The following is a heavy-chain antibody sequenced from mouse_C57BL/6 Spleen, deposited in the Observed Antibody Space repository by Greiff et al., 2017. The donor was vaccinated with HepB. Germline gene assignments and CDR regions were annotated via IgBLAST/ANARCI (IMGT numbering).Heavy chain of an antibody. D-gene: IGHD1-1*01. CDR3: ARSCITTYYYAMDY. CDR1: GFTFSDYG. CDR2: ISSGSSTI. J-gene: IGHJ4*01. V-gene: IGHV5-17*01. Sequence: EVKLVESGGGLVKPGGSLKLSCAASGFTFSDYGMHWVRQAPEKGLEWVAYISSGSSTIYYADTVKGRFTISRDNAKNTLFLQMTSLRSEDTAMYYCARSCITTYYYAMDYWGQGTSVTVSS.